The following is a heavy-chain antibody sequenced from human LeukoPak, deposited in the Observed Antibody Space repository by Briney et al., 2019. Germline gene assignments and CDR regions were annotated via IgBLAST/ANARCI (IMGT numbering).Heavy chain of an antibody. V-gene: IGHV3-48*03. CDR3: ASHSSGWYSDFDY. CDR1: GFTFSSYE. J-gene: IGHJ4*02. D-gene: IGHD6-19*01. Sequence: GGSLRLSCAASGFTFSSYEMNWVRQAPGKGLEWVSYISSSGSTIYCADSVKGRFTISRDNAKNSLYLQMNSLRAEDTAVYYCASHSSGWYSDFDYWGQGTLVTVSS. CDR2: ISSSGSTI.